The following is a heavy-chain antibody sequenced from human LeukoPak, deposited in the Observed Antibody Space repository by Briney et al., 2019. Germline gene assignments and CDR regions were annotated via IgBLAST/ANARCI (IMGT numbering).Heavy chain of an antibody. CDR3: AKDYY. J-gene: IGHJ4*02. Sequence: PGGSLRLSCGASGFXFDDYAIHWVRQAPGKGLEWVSLIRADGVTTYYADSVKGRFTISRDSSKNSLYLQMNSLRTEDSALYYCAKDYYWGQGTLVTVSS. CDR1: GFXFDDYA. V-gene: IGHV3-43*02. CDR2: IRADGVTT.